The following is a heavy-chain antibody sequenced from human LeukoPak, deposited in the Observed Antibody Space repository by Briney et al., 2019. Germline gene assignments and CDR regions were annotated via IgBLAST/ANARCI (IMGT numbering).Heavy chain of an antibody. CDR1: GSTFSSYA. CDR2: MSGRGGST. Sequence: AGGSLSLSCPASGSTFSSYAMSWVRKPRGRGRESYSAMSGRGGSTYYADTVKGRFTISRDNSKNTLYLQMNSLRAEDTAVYYCATWVYWGQGTLVTVSS. J-gene: IGHJ4*02. D-gene: IGHD7-27*01. CDR3: ATWVY. V-gene: IGHV3-23*01.